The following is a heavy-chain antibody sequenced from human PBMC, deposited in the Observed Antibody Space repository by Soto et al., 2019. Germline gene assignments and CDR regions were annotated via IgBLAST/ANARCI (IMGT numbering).Heavy chain of an antibody. Sequence: PGGSLRLSCSASGFTFSRYWTHWVRQVPGRGIMWVSHINSDGSRTTYADSVKGRFTISRDNAKNTLYLQMNSLRAEDTAVYYCARDLSSCTSARCYSYYYGMDVWGQGTTVTVSS. CDR1: GFTFSRYW. D-gene: IGHD2-2*01. CDR2: INSDGSRT. CDR3: ARDLSSCTSARCYSYYYGMDV. J-gene: IGHJ6*02. V-gene: IGHV3-74*01.